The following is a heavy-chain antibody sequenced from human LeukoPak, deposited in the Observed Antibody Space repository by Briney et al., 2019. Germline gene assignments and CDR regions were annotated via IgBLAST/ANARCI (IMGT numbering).Heavy chain of an antibody. Sequence: ASVKVSCKVSGYTLTELSMHWVRQAPGKGLEWMGGFDPEDGETIYAQKFQGRVTTTEDTSTDTAYMELSSLRSEDTAVYYCATDLLVGALDYWGQGTLVTVSS. V-gene: IGHV1-24*01. CDR3: ATDLLVGALDY. J-gene: IGHJ4*02. CDR1: GYTLTELS. D-gene: IGHD1-26*01. CDR2: FDPEDGET.